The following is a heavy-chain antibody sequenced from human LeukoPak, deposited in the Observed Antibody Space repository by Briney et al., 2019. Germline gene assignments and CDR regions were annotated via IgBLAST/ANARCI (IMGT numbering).Heavy chain of an antibody. CDR3: AKDGTWIQLWPDRGGFDY. V-gene: IGHV3-30*02. CDR1: GFTFSSYG. Sequence: GGSLRPSCAASGFTFSSYGMHWVRQAPGKGLEWVAFIRYDGSNKYYADSVKGRFTISRDNSKNTLYLQMNSLRAEDTAVYCCAKDGTWIQLWPDRGGFDYWGQGTLVTVSS. J-gene: IGHJ4*02. CDR2: IRYDGSNK. D-gene: IGHD5-18*01.